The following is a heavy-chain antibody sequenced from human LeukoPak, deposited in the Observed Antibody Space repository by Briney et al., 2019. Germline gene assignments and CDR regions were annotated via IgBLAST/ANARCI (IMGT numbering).Heavy chain of an antibody. CDR3: VSPRGFSYGYFDY. CDR2: IYYSKNT. Sequence: SETLSLTCTVSGGSISSSSAYWGWIRQPPGRGLEWIGSIYYSKNTYYNPSLKSRVTISADTSKNQCSLTLGSVSATDTAVYYCVSPRGFSYGYFDYWGQGTLVTVSS. V-gene: IGHV4-39*01. J-gene: IGHJ4*02. CDR1: GGSISSSSAY. D-gene: IGHD5-18*01.